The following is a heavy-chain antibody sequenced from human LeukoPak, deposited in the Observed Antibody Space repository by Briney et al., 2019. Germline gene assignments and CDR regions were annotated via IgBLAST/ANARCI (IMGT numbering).Heavy chain of an antibody. CDR2: ISSSTSYI. CDR1: GFPFSSFY. CDR3: ARDRGSGWHTFDS. V-gene: IGHV3-21*01. D-gene: IGHD6-19*01. Sequence: GGSLRLSCAASGFPFSSFYMSWVRQAPGKGLEWVSSISSSTSYIFYADSVRGRVTISRDNAKNSLYLQMNSLRVEDTAVYYCARDRGSGWHTFDSWGQGTLVTVSS. J-gene: IGHJ4*02.